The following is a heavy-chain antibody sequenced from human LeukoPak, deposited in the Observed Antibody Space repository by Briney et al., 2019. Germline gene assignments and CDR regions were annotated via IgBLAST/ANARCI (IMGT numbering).Heavy chain of an antibody. CDR1: GYIFTDYY. CDR3: ARVAYGNNATPFDH. V-gene: IGHV1-2*06. Sequence: ASVTVSCKASGYIFTDYYVHWVRQAPGQGPEWMGRINPNSGDTDSAQKFQGSVTMTRVTSITTVYMEMRRLTSDDTAVYYCARVAYGNNATPFDHWGQGTLVIVSS. D-gene: IGHD4-11*01. CDR2: INPNSGDT. J-gene: IGHJ4*02.